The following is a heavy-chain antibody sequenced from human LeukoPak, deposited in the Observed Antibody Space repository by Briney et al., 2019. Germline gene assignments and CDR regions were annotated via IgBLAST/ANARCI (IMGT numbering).Heavy chain of an antibody. CDR2: IYYSGST. D-gene: IGHD6-6*01. Sequence: SETLSLTCTVSGGSISSYYWSWIRQPPGKGLEWIGYIYYSGSTNYNPSLKSRVTISVDTSKNQFSLKLSSVTAADTAVYYCGRAARSLFDYWGQGTLVTVSS. CDR1: GGSISSYY. J-gene: IGHJ4*02. CDR3: GRAARSLFDY. V-gene: IGHV4-59*12.